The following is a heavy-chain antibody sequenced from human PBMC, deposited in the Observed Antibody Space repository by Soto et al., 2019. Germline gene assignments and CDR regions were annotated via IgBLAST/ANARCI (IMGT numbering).Heavy chain of an antibody. V-gene: IGHV1-18*01. J-gene: IGHJ6*02. CDR3: ARDRPVESGSYPYYYGMDV. CDR2: ISAYNGNT. D-gene: IGHD1-26*01. CDR1: GYTFTSYG. Sequence: QVQLVQSGAEVKKPGASVKVSCKASGYTFTSYGISWVRQAPGQGLEWMGWISAYNGNTNYAQKLQGRVTMTTDTATSTAYMELRSRRSADTAVYYCARDRPVESGSYPYYYGMDVWGQGTTVTVSS.